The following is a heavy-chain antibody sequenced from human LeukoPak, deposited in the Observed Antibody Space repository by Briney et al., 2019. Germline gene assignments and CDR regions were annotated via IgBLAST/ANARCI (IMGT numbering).Heavy chain of an antibody. CDR2: IYYSGST. CDR1: GGSISSGGYY. Sequence: SQTLSLTCTVSGGSISSGGYYWSWIRQHPGKGLEWIGYIYYSGSTYYNPSLKSRVTISVDTSKNQFSLKLSSVTAADTAVYYCGRDKVAVRWFDPWGQGTLVTVSS. J-gene: IGHJ5*02. CDR3: GRDKVAVRWFDP. V-gene: IGHV4-31*03. D-gene: IGHD5-12*01.